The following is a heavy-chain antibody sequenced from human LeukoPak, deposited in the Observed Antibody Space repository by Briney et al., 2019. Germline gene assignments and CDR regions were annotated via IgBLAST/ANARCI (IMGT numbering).Heavy chain of an antibody. Sequence: PSETLSLTCAVYGGSFSGYYWSWIRQPQGKGLEWIGEINHSGSTNYNPSLKSRVTISVDTSKNQFSLKLSSVTAADTAVYYCARGLFYGHLTRLDYWGQGTLVTVSS. CDR3: ARGLFYGHLTRLDY. CDR2: INHSGST. J-gene: IGHJ4*02. V-gene: IGHV4-34*01. CDR1: GGSFSGYY. D-gene: IGHD4-17*01.